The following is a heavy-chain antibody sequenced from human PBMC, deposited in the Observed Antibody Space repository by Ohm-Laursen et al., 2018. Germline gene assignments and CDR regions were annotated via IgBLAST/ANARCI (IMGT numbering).Heavy chain of an antibody. J-gene: IGHJ6*02. CDR3: TRGATLDV. Sequence: GSLRLSCAASGFTFSTYWMTWVRQAPGKGLEWVANINQDGSEAVDSERGRFTISRDNAKNTLYLQMNSLRAEDTAVYYCTRGATLDVWGQGTTVTVSS. D-gene: IGHD5-12*01. CDR2: INQDGSE. CDR1: GFTFSTYW. V-gene: IGHV3-7*01.